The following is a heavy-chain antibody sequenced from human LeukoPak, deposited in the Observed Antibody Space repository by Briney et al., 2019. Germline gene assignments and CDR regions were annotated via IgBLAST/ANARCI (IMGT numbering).Heavy chain of an antibody. V-gene: IGHV3-33*08. CDR1: GFTFSSYA. Sequence: GGSLRLSCAASGFTFSSYAMHWVRQAPGKGLEWVAVIWHDGSNKYYADSVKGRFTISRDNSKNTLYLQMNSLRAEDTAVYYCARADPTVTNFDYWGQGTLVTVSS. CDR2: IWHDGSNK. D-gene: IGHD4-17*01. CDR3: ARADPTVTNFDY. J-gene: IGHJ4*02.